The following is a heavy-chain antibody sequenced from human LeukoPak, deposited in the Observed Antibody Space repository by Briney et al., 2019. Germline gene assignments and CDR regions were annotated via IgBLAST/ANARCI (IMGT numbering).Heavy chain of an antibody. CDR3: ARAYDTSGYYPEFDY. Sequence: SETLSLTCTVSGGSISNYYWNWIRQPPGKGLEWIGYICYSGTTNYNTSLKSRVTISVDTSKIQFSLKLNSVTAADTAVYSCARAYDTSGYYPEFDYWGQGTLVTVSS. CDR2: ICYSGTT. D-gene: IGHD3-22*01. J-gene: IGHJ4*02. V-gene: IGHV4-59*08. CDR1: GGSISNYY.